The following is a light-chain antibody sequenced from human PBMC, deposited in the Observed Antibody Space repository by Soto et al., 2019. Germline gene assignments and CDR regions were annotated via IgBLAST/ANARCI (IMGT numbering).Light chain of an antibody. V-gene: IGKV1-5*01. Sequence: DIQMTPSPSTLSASLGDRVTITCRASQSISSWLAWYQQKPGKAPKLLIYDASSLESGVPSRFSGSGSGTEFTLTISSLQHDDFATYYCQQYNSYPLTFGGGNKVDIK. CDR3: QQYNSYPLT. CDR2: DAS. J-gene: IGKJ4*01. CDR1: QSISSW.